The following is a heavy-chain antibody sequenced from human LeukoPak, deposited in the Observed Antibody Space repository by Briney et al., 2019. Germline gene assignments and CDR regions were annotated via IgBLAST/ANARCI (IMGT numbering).Heavy chain of an antibody. CDR3: ARHHDRITMVRGVIFYGMDV. V-gene: IGHV5-51*01. D-gene: IGHD3-10*01. Sequence: RESLKISCKGSGYSFTSYWIGWVRLMPGKGLEWMGIIYPGDSDTRYSPSFQGQVTISADKSISTAYLQWSSLKASDTAMYYCARHHDRITMVRGVIFYGMDVWGQGTTVTVSS. CDR2: IYPGDSDT. J-gene: IGHJ6*02. CDR1: GYSFTSYW.